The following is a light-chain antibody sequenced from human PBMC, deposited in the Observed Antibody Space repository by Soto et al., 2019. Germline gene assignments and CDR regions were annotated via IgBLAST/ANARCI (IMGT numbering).Light chain of an antibody. CDR1: SSNIGSYT. CDR2: SNS. J-gene: IGLJ1*01. Sequence: QAVVIQPPSASGTPGQRVTVSCSGGSSNIGSYTVNWYQQLPGAAPKLLIYSNSQRPSGVPDRFSASKSGTSASLAISGLQSEDEAEYYCAAWDDSLNGYVSGPGTKLTVL. CDR3: AAWDDSLNGYV. V-gene: IGLV1-44*01.